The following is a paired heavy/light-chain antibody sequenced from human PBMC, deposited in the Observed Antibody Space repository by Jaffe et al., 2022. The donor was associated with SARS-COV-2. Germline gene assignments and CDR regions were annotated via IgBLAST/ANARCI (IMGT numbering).Light chain of an antibody. V-gene: IGKV4-1*01. CDR2: WAS. CDR3: QQYYSTPPYT. J-gene: IGKJ2*01. Sequence: DIVMTQSPDSLAVSLGERATINCKSSQSVLYSSNNKNYLAWYQQKPGQPPKLLISWASTRESGVPDRFSGSGSGTDFTLTISSLQAEDVAVYYCQQYYSTPPYTFGQGTKLEIK. CDR1: QSVLYSSNNKNY.
Heavy chain of an antibody. J-gene: IGHJ4*02. CDR3: APFSHWYPLRN. CDR2: ISSSRSYT. CDR1: GFSFSDYD. V-gene: IGHV3-11*06. D-gene: IGHD6-13*01. Sequence: QVQLVESGGHLVKPGGSLRLSCAASGFSFSDYDMTWIRQAPGKGLEWVSDISSSRSYTNYADSVKGRFTISRDNAKNSLYLQMNSLRGEDTAVYYCAPFSHWYPLRNWGQGTLVTVSP.